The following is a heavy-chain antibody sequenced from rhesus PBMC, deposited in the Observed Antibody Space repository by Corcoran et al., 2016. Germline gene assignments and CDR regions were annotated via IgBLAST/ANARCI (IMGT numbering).Heavy chain of an antibody. V-gene: IGHV4-80*01. CDR2: INGNSGST. D-gene: IGHD6-31*01. Sequence: QVQLQESGPGLVKPSETLSLTCAVSGGSFSSYWWSWIRQPPGKGLEWLGEINGNSGSTNYNPSLKSRVTISKDASKNQFSLKLSSVTAADTAVYYCARYMGAGGYFDYWGQGVLVTVSS. CDR3: ARYMGAGGYFDY. J-gene: IGHJ4*01. CDR1: GGSFSSYW.